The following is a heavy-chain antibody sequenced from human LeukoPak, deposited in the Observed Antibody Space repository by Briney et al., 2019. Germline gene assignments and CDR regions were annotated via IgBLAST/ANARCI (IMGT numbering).Heavy chain of an antibody. Sequence: PSETLSLTCTVSGGSISSYYWSWIRQPPGKGLEWIGTIYYSGSTSYNPSLKSRVTISVDTSKNQFSLKLSSVTAADTAVYYCARDLLDDSSGYYRHDWYFDLWGRGTLVTVSS. CDR1: GGSISSYY. D-gene: IGHD3-22*01. CDR3: ARDLLDDSSGYYRHDWYFDL. V-gene: IGHV4-59*01. J-gene: IGHJ2*01. CDR2: IYYSGST.